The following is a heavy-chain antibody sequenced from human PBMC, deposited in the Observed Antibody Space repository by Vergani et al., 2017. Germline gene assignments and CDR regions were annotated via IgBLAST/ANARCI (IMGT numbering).Heavy chain of an antibody. CDR3: ARGNCGVNCPKYNWLAP. D-gene: IGHD2-21*01. CDR1: GGSMSDFY. V-gene: IGHV4-4*07. CDR2: IYPNGNG. J-gene: IGHJ5*02. Sequence: QVHLQESGPGVVKPSDTLSLTCPVSGGSMSDFYWTWLRQPAGRGLEWIGRIYPNGNGNYNESLRSRLTMSIDTSRSQFSLSLSSVTAADTAVYYCARGNCGVNCPKYNWLAPWGRGILVTVSS.